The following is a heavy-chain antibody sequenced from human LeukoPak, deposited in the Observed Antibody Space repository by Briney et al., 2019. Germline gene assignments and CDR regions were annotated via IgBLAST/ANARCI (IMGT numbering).Heavy chain of an antibody. CDR1: GFSFSASS. V-gene: IGHV3-73*01. D-gene: IGHD2-8*02. Sequence: GGSLRLSCGASGFSFSASSMHWVRQAHGKGLEWVGRIRSKINGYATHFAASVDGRFTVSRDDSKNTMYLHMNSLKTEDTAVYYCASGGGVLAAFDIWGQGTMVIVSS. CDR3: ASGGGVLAAFDI. CDR2: IRSKINGYAT. J-gene: IGHJ3*02.